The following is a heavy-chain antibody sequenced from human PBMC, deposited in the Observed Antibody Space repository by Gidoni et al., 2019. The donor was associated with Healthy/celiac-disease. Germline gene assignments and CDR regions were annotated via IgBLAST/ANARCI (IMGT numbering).Heavy chain of an antibody. CDR1: GGTFSSYA. J-gene: IGHJ6*02. V-gene: IGHV1-69*01. CDR3: ASNGGNSNYYYYGMDV. CDR2: IIPIFGTA. Sequence: QVQLVQSGDEVKKPGSSVKVSCKAYGGTFSSYAISWVRQAPGTGLEWMGGIIPIFGTANYAQKCQGRVTITADESTSTAYMELSSLRSEDTAVYYCASNGGNSNYYYYGMDVWGQGTTVTVSS. D-gene: IGHD2-21*02.